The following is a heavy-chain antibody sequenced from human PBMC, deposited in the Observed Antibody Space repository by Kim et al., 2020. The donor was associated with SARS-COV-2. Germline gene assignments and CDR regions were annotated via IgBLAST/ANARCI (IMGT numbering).Heavy chain of an antibody. CDR3: ARFQHDFWSGFYRFDYYYGMDV. CDR2: IYYSGST. D-gene: IGHD3-3*01. J-gene: IGHJ6*02. V-gene: IGHV4-59*01. CDR1: GGSISSYY. Sequence: SETLSLTCTVSGGSISSYYWSWIRQPPGKGLEWIGYIYYSGSTNYNPSLKSRVTISVDTSKNQFSLKLSSVIAADTAVYYCARFQHDFWSGFYRFDYYYGMDVWGQGTTVTVSS.